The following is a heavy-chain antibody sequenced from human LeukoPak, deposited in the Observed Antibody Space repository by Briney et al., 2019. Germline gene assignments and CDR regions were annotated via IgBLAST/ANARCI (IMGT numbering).Heavy chain of an antibody. CDR2: IYPGDSDT. Sequence: GESLKISCKASGYGFNNYWIGWVRQMPGKGLEWMGLIYPGDSDTRYSPSFQGQVTISADKSISTAYLQWNSLKASDTAMYYCARHGSSTWYGDYWGQGTLVTVSS. CDR1: GYGFNNYW. V-gene: IGHV5-51*01. D-gene: IGHD6-13*01. CDR3: ARHGSSTWYGDY. J-gene: IGHJ4*02.